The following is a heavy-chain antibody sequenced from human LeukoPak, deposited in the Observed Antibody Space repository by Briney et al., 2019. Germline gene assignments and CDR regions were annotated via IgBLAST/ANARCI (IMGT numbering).Heavy chain of an antibody. V-gene: IGHV3-23*01. J-gene: IGHJ4*02. CDR2: ISSGGGET. D-gene: IGHD2-2*01. CDR1: GFIFSNYG. CDR3: ARWGSTSCYDY. Sequence: PGGSLRLSCAASGFIFSNYGMSWVRQAPGKGLEWVSDISSGGGETHYADSVRGRFTISRDNSKNTLFLQMGSLSADDMAVYYCARWGSTSCYDYWGQGTLVTVSS.